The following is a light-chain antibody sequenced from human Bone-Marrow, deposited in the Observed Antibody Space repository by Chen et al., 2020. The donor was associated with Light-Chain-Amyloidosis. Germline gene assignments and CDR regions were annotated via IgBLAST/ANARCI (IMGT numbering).Light chain of an antibody. CDR2: EVT. Sequence: QSALTQPASVSGSPGQSITISCTGTSSDVGGDNHVTWYQQHPDKAPKLMIYEVTNRPSWVPDRFSGSKSDKTASLTISGLQPEDEADYFCSSYTSTNTLVFGSGTRVTVL. V-gene: IGLV2-14*01. CDR3: SSYTSTNTLV. CDR1: SSDVGGDNH. J-gene: IGLJ1*01.